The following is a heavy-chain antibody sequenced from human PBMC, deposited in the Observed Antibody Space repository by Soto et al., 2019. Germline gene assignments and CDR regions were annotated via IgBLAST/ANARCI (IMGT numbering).Heavy chain of an antibody. CDR1: GFTFSSYA. D-gene: IGHD4-17*01. Sequence: PVGSLRLSCAASGFTFSSYAMHWVRQAPGEGLEWVAVISYDGSNKYYADSVKGRFTISRDNSKNTLYLQMNSLRAEDAAVYYCASVSTVTYDFDYWGQGTLVTVSS. J-gene: IGHJ4*02. V-gene: IGHV3-30-3*01. CDR2: ISYDGSNK. CDR3: ASVSTVTYDFDY.